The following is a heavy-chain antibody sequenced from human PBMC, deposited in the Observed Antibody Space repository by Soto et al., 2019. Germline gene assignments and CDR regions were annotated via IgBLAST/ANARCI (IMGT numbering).Heavy chain of an antibody. CDR3: EIDDVVCCGGRCYGVTMDV. V-gene: IGHV3-66*01. J-gene: IGHJ6*04. D-gene: IGHD2-15*01. CDR2: IQSGGST. CDR1: GFSVSTKY. Sequence: EVQLVESGGGLVQPGGSLRLSCAASGFSVSTKYMSWVRQAPGKGLEWLSLIQSGGSTYYEDSAEDRCTIIRENCANTMLHKTNSLRVEHTAVYYCEIDDVVCCGGRCYGVTMDVWGKGTRVTVSA.